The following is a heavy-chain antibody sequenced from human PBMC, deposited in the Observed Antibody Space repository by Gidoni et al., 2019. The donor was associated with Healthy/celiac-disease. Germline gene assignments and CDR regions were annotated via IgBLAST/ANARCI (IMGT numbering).Heavy chain of an antibody. CDR2: IYYSGST. D-gene: IGHD4-17*01. Sequence: QVQLQESGPGLVKPSETLSLTCTVSGGSISSYYWSWIRQPPGKGLEWIGYIYYSGSTNYNPSLKSRVTISVDTSKNQFSLKLSSVTAADTAVYYCARGGDYDKKFDYWGQGTLVTVSS. CDR3: ARGGDYDKKFDY. V-gene: IGHV4-59*12. CDR1: GGSISSYY. J-gene: IGHJ4*02.